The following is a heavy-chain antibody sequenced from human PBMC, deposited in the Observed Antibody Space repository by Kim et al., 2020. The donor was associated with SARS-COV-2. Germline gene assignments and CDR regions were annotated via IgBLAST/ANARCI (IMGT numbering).Heavy chain of an antibody. CDR1: GFSLSTSGMC. D-gene: IGHD6-19*01. J-gene: IGHJ4*02. Sequence: SGPTLVNPTQTLTLTCTFSGFSLSTSGMCVSWIRQPPGKALEWLALIDWDDDKHYSTSLKTRLAISKDTSKNQVVLIMTNMDPVDTATYYCARVPPNTGYSGRWYFDYWGQGTLGTVSS. CDR2: IDWDDDK. V-gene: IGHV2-70*01. CDR3: ARVPPNTGYSGRWYFDY.